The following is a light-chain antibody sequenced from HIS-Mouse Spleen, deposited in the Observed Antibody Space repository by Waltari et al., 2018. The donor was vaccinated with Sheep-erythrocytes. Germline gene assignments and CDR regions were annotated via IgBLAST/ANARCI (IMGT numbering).Light chain of an antibody. Sequence: QSALTQPRSVSGSPGQSVTISCTGTSSDVGGYNYVSRYKQHPGKAPKLMIYYVSKRPSGVPDRFSGSKSGNTASLTISGLQAEDEADYYCCSYAGSYVFGTGTKVTVL. CDR1: SSDVGGYNY. V-gene: IGLV2-11*01. CDR3: CSYAGSYV. CDR2: YVS. J-gene: IGLJ1*01.